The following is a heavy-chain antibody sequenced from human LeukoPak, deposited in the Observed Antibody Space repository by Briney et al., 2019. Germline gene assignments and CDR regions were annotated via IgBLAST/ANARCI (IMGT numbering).Heavy chain of an antibody. CDR3: ARKELRNYYYDSSGYGLNF. CDR2: INTNTGNP. Sequence: ASVKVSCKASGYTFTSYAMNWVRQAPGQGLEWMGWINTNTGNPTYAQGFTGRFVFSLDTSVSTAYLQISSLKAEDTAVYYCARKELRNYYYDSSGYGLNFWGQGTLVTVSS. J-gene: IGHJ4*02. V-gene: IGHV7-4-1*02. CDR1: GYTFTSYA. D-gene: IGHD3-22*01.